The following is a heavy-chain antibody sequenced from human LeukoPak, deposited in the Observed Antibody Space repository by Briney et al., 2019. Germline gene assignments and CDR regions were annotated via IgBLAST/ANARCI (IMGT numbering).Heavy chain of an antibody. CDR3: TGEITLDY. CDR1: GVSITGISYY. J-gene: IGHJ4*02. CDR2: IYYSGST. Sequence: SETLSLTCTVSGVSITGISYYWGWIRQPPGKGLEWIGSIYYSGSTYYNPSLKSRVTISVDTSKNQFSLKLSSVTAADTAVYYCTGEITLDYWGQGTLVTVSS. D-gene: IGHD7-27*01. V-gene: IGHV4-39*01.